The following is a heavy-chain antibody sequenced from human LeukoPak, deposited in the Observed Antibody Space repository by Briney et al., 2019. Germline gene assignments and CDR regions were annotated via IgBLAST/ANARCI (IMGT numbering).Heavy chain of an antibody. CDR2: IWDDGGNK. V-gene: IGHV3-33*01. CDR3: ARTIAVAVAFDH. J-gene: IGHJ4*02. D-gene: IGHD6-19*01. CDR1: GFTFTNYA. Sequence: GGSLRLSCAASGFTFTNYAMHWVRQAPGKGLEWVAVIWDDGGNKFYADSVKGRFTISRDNSKNTLYLQMGSLRAEDMAVYYCARTIAVAVAFDHWGQGTLVTVSS.